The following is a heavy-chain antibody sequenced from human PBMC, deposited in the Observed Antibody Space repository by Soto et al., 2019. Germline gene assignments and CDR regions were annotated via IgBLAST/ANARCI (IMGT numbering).Heavy chain of an antibody. CDR1: GGSISSGGYY. V-gene: IGHV4-31*03. CDR2: IYYSGST. D-gene: IGHD6-19*01. J-gene: IGHJ4*02. CDR3: ARVRLVAGSYYFDY. Sequence: QVQLQESGPGLVKPSQTLSLTCTVSGGSISSGGYYWRWIRQHPGKGLEWIGYIYYSGSTYYNPSLKSRVTISVDTSKNQFSLKLSSVTAADTAVYYCARVRLVAGSYYFDYWGQGTLVTVSS.